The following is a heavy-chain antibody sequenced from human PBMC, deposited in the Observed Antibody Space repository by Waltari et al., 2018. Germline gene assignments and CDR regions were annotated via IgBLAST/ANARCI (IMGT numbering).Heavy chain of an antibody. V-gene: IGHV1-8*02. D-gene: IGHD6-13*01. CDR3: ARTAAGTDYYYGMDV. Sequence: QVQLVQSGAEVKKPGASVKVSCKASGYTFTSYDINWGRQATGQGLECMGCMNPNSGNTGYAQKFQGRVTMTRNTSISTAYMELSSLRSEDTAVYYCARTAAGTDYYYGMDVWGQGTTVTVSS. CDR1: GYTFTSYD. CDR2: MNPNSGNT. J-gene: IGHJ6*02.